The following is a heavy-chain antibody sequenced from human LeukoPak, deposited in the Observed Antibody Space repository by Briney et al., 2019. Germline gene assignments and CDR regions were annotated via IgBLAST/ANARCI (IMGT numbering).Heavy chain of an antibody. V-gene: IGHV3-30*02. J-gene: IGHJ5*02. Sequence: PGGSLRLSCAASGFTFSSYGMHWVRQAPGKGLEWVAFIRYDGSNKYYADSVKGRFTISRDNSKNTLYLQMSSLRAEDTAVYYCAKDSGYDFWSGYGSWFDPWGQGTLVTVSS. CDR2: IRYDGSNK. D-gene: IGHD3-3*01. CDR3: AKDSGYDFWSGYGSWFDP. CDR1: GFTFSSYG.